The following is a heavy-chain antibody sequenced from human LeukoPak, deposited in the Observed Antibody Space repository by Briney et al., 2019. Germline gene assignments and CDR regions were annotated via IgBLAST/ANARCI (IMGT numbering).Heavy chain of an antibody. CDR3: ARDDALGDNALDI. CDR2: ILNDGSQE. J-gene: IGHJ3*02. D-gene: IGHD3-16*01. V-gene: IGHV3-33*08. CDR1: GFTFSSYP. Sequence: GGSLRLSCAASGFTFSSYPMHWVRQAPGRGLEWVAVILNDGSQEKYADSVKGRFTISRDNSKNTLFLQMNSLRAEDTAVYYCARDDALGDNALDIWGQGTMVTVSS.